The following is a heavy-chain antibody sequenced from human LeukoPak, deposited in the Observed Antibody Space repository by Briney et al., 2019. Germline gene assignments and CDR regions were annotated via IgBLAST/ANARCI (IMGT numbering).Heavy chain of an antibody. CDR1: GFTFDDYA. CDR2: IRYDGSNK. J-gene: IGHJ4*02. V-gene: IGHV3-30*02. CDR3: ARDKNYYDSSGRRKVTDY. D-gene: IGHD3-22*01. Sequence: PGGSLRLSCAASGFTFDDYAMHWVRQAPGKGLEWVAFIRYDGSNKYYADSVKGRFTISRDNAKNSLYLQMNSLRAEDTAIYYCARDKNYYDSSGRRKVTDYWGQGTLVTVSS.